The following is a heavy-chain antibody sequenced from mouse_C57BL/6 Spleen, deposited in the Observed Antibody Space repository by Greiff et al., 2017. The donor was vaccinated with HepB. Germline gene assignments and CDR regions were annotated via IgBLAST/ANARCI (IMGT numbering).Heavy chain of an antibody. CDR2: INPNNGGT. Sequence: EVQLQQSGPELVKPGASVKISCKASGYTFTDYYMNWVKQSHGKSLEWIGDINPNNGGTSYNQKFKGKATLTVDKSSSTAYMELRSLTSEDSAVYYWARLDGSSYYYAMDYWGQGTSVTVSS. V-gene: IGHV1-26*01. J-gene: IGHJ4*01. CDR1: GYTFTDYY. CDR3: ARLDGSSYYYAMDY. D-gene: IGHD1-1*01.